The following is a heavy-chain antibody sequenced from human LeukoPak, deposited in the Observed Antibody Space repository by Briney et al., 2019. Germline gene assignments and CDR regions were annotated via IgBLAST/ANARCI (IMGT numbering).Heavy chain of an antibody. V-gene: IGHV4-34*01. CDR2: INHSGST. J-gene: IGHJ4*02. CDR1: GGSISSYY. CDR3: AKTWIQVEFDY. D-gene: IGHD5-18*01. Sequence: SETLSLTCTVSGGSISSYYWSWIRQPAGKGLEWIGEINHSGSTNYNPSLKSRVTISVDTSKNQFSLKLNSVTAADTAVYYCAKTWIQVEFDYWGQGTLVTVSS.